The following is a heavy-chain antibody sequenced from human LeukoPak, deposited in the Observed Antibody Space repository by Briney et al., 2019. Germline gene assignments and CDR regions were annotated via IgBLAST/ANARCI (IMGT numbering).Heavy chain of an antibody. CDR1: GFTVTSNY. Sequence: GGSLRLSCAASGFTVTSNYMSWVRQAPGKGLEWVSVIYSGGSTYYADSVKGRFTISRDNSKSTLYLQMNSLRAEDTAVYYCARGLDGSGTYYKVWFDPWGQGTLVTVSS. CDR2: IYSGGST. CDR3: ARGLDGSGTYYKVWFDP. V-gene: IGHV3-66*01. J-gene: IGHJ5*02. D-gene: IGHD3-10*01.